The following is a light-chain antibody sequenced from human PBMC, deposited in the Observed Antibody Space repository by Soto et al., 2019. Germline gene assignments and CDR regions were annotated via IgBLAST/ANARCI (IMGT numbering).Light chain of an antibody. V-gene: IGKV3-20*01. Sequence: EIVLTQCAATLGVSPGDRATLSCRASQTMRSSHLAWYQQKPGQAPRLLIYGASTRTFDVPDRFSGSGSGTNFTLTISRLQTEDFAVYSCQHYGTSLTFGGGTKVDIK. CDR3: QHYGTSLT. CDR1: QTMRSSH. CDR2: GAS. J-gene: IGKJ4*01.